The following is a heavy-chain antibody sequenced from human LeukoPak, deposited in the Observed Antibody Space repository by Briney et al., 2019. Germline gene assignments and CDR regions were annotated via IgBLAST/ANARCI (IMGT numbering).Heavy chain of an antibody. CDR1: GFTFSSYS. Sequence: PGGSLRLSCAASGFTFSSYSMNWVRQAPGKGLEWVSSISSSSSYIYYADSVKGRFTISRDNAKNSLYLRMNSLRAEDTAVYYCARGSYRLGYCSSTSCYGPDYWGQGTLVTVSS. D-gene: IGHD2-2*01. CDR2: ISSSSSYI. J-gene: IGHJ4*02. V-gene: IGHV3-21*01. CDR3: ARGSYRLGYCSSTSCYGPDY.